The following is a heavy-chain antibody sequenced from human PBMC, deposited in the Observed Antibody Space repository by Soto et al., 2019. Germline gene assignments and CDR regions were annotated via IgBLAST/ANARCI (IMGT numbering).Heavy chain of an antibody. CDR3: AHGTYPVTTLHFDY. D-gene: IGHD4-17*01. J-gene: IGHJ4*02. Sequence: SGSTLVNPTQTLTLTCTFSGFSLSTSGVGVGWIRQPPGKALEWLALIYWDDDKRYSPSLKSRLTITKDTSKNQVVLTMTNMDPVDTATYYCAHGTYPVTTLHFDYWGQGTLVTVSS. CDR1: GFSLSTSGVG. CDR2: IYWDDDK. V-gene: IGHV2-5*02.